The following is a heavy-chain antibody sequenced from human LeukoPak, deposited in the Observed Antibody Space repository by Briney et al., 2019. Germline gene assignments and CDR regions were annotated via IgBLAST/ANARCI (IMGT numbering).Heavy chain of an antibody. CDR3: ARGEVLGYDSSGYYSAY. CDR1: GYTFTGYY. Sequence: ASVKVSCKASGYTFTGYYMHWVRQAPGQGLEWVGWINPNSGGTNYAQKFQGRVTMTRDTSTSTAYMELSRLRSDDTAVYYCARGEVLGYDSSGYYSAYWGQGTLVTVSS. J-gene: IGHJ4*02. V-gene: IGHV1-2*02. CDR2: INPNSGGT. D-gene: IGHD3-22*01.